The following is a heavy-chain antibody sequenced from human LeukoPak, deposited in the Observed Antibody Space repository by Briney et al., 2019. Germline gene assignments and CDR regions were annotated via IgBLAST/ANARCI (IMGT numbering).Heavy chain of an antibody. J-gene: IGHJ4*02. V-gene: IGHV2-5*01. CDR2: IYRNDDK. CDR1: GFSLSPSGVG. Sequence: SGPTLVNPTQTLTLTCTCSGFSLSPSGVGVGWIRQPPGKALEWLALIYRNDDKRYTPSLKNRLTITKDTSKNQVVLTMTNMDPVDTATYFCARRKVGGNSVESDYWGQGIMVTVSS. CDR3: ARRKVGGNSVESDY. D-gene: IGHD4-23*01.